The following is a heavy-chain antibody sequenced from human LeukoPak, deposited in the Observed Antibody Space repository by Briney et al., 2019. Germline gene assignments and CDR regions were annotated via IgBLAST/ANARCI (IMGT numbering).Heavy chain of an antibody. CDR2: IYYSGSI. Sequence: SETLSLTCIVSGDSITKNTYHWGWVRQPPGKGLEWIGTIYYSGSIYYNQSLRGRVALSVDTSKNQFSLKLTSVTAADTAVYYCGRLNTDWGFLFDSWGQGTLVTVSS. CDR1: GDSITKNTYH. D-gene: IGHD7-27*01. J-gene: IGHJ4*02. CDR3: GRLNTDWGFLFDS. V-gene: IGHV4-39*01.